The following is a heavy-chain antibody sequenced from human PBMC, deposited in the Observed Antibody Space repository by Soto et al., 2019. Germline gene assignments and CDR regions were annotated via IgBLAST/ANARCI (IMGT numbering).Heavy chain of an antibody. V-gene: IGHV4-59*01. J-gene: IGHJ4*02. CDR2: FYDRGST. Sequence: PSETLSLTCTVSGGSISSFHWSWIRQPPGKGLEWIGYFYDRGSTNYNPSLKSRVTISVDTSKNQFSLRLSSVTAADTAVYYCARERRDGQKCYFDYWGQGTLVTVS. CDR3: ARERRDGQKCYFDY. CDR1: GGSISSFH.